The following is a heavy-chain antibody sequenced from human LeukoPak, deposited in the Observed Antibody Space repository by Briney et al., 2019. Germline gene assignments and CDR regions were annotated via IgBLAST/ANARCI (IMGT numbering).Heavy chain of an antibody. CDR3: ARVGWRSSGWRYYYYYYMDV. Sequence: PGGSLRLSCAASGFTFSSYWMSWVRQAPGKGLEWVANIKQDGSEKYYVDSVKGRFTISRDNAKNPLYLQMNSLRAEDTAVYYCARVGWRSSGWRYYYYYYMDVWGKGTTVTISS. CDR2: IKQDGSEK. CDR1: GFTFSSYW. D-gene: IGHD6-19*01. V-gene: IGHV3-7*01. J-gene: IGHJ6*03.